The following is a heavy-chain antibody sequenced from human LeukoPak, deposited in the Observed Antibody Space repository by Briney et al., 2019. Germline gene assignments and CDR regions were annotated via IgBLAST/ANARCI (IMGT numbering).Heavy chain of an antibody. CDR2: ISSSGSAI. J-gene: IGHJ4*02. CDR3: AKGGYFYDSSDAY. V-gene: IGHV3-48*03. D-gene: IGHD3-22*01. CDR1: GFTFSSYE. Sequence: GGSLRLSCAASGFTFSSYEMNWVRQAPGKGLEWLSYISSSGSAIYYADSVKGRFTISRDNAKNSLYLQMNSLGAEDTAVYYRAKGGYFYDSSDAYWGQGTLVTVSS.